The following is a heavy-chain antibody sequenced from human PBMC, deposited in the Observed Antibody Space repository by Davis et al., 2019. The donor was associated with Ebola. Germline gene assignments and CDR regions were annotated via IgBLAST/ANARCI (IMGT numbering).Heavy chain of an antibody. CDR1: GFTFSGSA. J-gene: IGHJ6*02. V-gene: IGHV3-73*01. D-gene: IGHD3-10*01. Sequence: GESLKISCAASGFTFSGSAMHWVRQASGKGLEWVGRIRSKANSYATAYAASVKGRFTISRDDSKNTAYLQMNSLKTEDTAVYYCAREGGTTYFYGSGAYYYGMDVWGQGTTVTVSS. CDR3: AREGGTTYFYGSGAYYYGMDV. CDR2: IRSKANSYAT.